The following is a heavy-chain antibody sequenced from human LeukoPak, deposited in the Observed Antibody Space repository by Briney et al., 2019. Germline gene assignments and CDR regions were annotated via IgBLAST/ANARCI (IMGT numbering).Heavy chain of an antibody. CDR1: GFNFRDHW. CDR3: VKNDGWFHLAQ. D-gene: IGHD6-19*01. Sequence: PGGPLRLSCAVSGFNFRDHWMDWVRQAPGKGLEWVGHIKNDGSETYYLDSLKGRFSISRDNTNNALYLQMNSLRVEDTAVYYCVKNDGWFHLAQWGQGTLVTVSS. CDR2: IKNDGSET. J-gene: IGHJ4*02. V-gene: IGHV3-7*03.